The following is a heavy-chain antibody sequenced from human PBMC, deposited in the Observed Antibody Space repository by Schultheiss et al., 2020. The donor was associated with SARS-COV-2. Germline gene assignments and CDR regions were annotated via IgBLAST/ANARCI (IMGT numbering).Heavy chain of an antibody. Sequence: SVKVSCKASGYTFTSYGISWVRQAPGQGLEWMGRIIPILGIANYAQKFQGRVTITADESTSTAYMELSSLRSEDTAVYYCARTNPDIVVVPAGFSAFDIWGQGTMVTVSS. J-gene: IGHJ3*02. CDR1: GYTFTSYG. CDR2: IIPILGIA. CDR3: ARTNPDIVVVPAGFSAFDI. D-gene: IGHD2-2*01. V-gene: IGHV1-69*04.